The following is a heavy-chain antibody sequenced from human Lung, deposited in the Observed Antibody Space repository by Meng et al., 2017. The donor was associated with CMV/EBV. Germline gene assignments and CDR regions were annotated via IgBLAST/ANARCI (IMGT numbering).Heavy chain of an antibody. D-gene: IGHD3-10*02. CDR1: FADYY. J-gene: IGHJ4*02. Sequence: FADYYRRWVRRAPGKGLEWISFISNTGRTIYDSDSVKGRFTISRDNAKNSLYLQMDNLKIEDTALYYCARDPAELGYYVGSGYFDLWGPGTLVTVSS. CDR2: ISNTGRTI. CDR3: ARDPAELGYYVGSGYFDL. V-gene: IGHV3-11*01.